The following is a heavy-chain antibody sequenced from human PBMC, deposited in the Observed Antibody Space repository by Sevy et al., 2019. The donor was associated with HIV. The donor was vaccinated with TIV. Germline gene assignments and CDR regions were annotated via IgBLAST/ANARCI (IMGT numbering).Heavy chain of an antibody. J-gene: IGHJ4*02. D-gene: IGHD2-2*01. V-gene: IGHV3-21*01. Sequence: GGSLRLSCAASGFSLSGYNMNWVRQAPGKGLEWVSSISRGSSFIYYADSLQGRFIISRDNARKSLYLQMNNLRVEDTAVYYCARVGLGDCSGTNCSPNDYWGQGTLVTVSS. CDR3: ARVGLGDCSGTNCSPNDY. CDR2: ISRGSSFI. CDR1: GFSLSGYN.